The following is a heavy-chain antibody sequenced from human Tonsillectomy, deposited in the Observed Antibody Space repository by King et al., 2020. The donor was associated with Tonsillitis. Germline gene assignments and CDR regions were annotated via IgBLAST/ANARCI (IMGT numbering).Heavy chain of an antibody. D-gene: IGHD3-3*01. Sequence: VQLVESGAEVKKPGASVKVSCKASGYTFTSYGISWVRQAPGQGLEWMGWISAYNGNTNYAQKIQGRVTMTTDTSTSTAYMELRSLRADDTAVYYCARVPGNDFWSGYIRYWGQGTLVTVSS. V-gene: IGHV1-18*04. J-gene: IGHJ4*02. CDR2: ISAYNGNT. CDR1: GYTFTSYG. CDR3: ARVPGNDFWSGYIRY.